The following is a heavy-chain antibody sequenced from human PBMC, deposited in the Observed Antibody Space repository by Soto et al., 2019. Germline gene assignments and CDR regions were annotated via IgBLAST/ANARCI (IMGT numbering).Heavy chain of an antibody. CDR1: GGSIISGY. V-gene: IGHV4-59*01. Sequence: SETLSLTCTVSGGSIISGYWSWIRQPPGKGLEWIGYISYSGNTNYNPSLKSRVTMSVDMPKNQFSLRLSSVTTADTAVYYCAGLRGYAGSPIDYWGQGTLVTVSS. CDR2: ISYSGNT. J-gene: IGHJ4*02. CDR3: AGLRGYAGSPIDY. D-gene: IGHD2-15*01.